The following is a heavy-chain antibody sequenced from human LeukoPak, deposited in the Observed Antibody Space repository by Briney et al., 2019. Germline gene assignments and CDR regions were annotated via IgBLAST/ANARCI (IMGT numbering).Heavy chain of an antibody. J-gene: IGHJ4*02. D-gene: IGHD4-23*01. V-gene: IGHV3-48*04. Sequence: GGSLRLSCAASGFTFSSYSMNWVRQAPGKGLEWVSYISSSGSTIYYADSVKGRFTISRDNAKNSLYLQMNSLRAEDTAVYYCARDVVTQDYWGQGTLVTVSS. CDR2: ISSSGSTI. CDR1: GFTFSSYS. CDR3: ARDVVTQDY.